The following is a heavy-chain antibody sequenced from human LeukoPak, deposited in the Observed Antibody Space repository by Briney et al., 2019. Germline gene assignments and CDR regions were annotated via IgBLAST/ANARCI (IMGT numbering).Heavy chain of an antibody. CDR1: GFTFDDYA. D-gene: IGHD6-25*01. Sequence: GRSLRLSCAASGFTFDDYAMHWVRQAPGKGLEWVSGITWISAGIDYADSVKGRFTISRDNAKNSLYLQMNSLRAEDMALYYCAKDRLSGFDAFDIWGQGTMVTVSS. V-gene: IGHV3-9*03. J-gene: IGHJ3*02. CDR3: AKDRLSGFDAFDI. CDR2: ITWISAGI.